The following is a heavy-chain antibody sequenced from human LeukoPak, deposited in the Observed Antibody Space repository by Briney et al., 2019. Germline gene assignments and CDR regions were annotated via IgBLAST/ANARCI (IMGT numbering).Heavy chain of an antibody. Sequence: PGGSLRLSCAASRFTFSSDSMNWVLQAQGKVLEWVSSISSSSSYIYYAYAVEGRFTISRDNSKNTLYLQMNSLRAEDTAVYYCAKWTVISGYYHIDYWGQGTLVTVSS. J-gene: IGHJ4*02. CDR1: RFTFSSDS. D-gene: IGHD2-15*01. CDR3: AKWTVISGYYHIDY. CDR2: ISSSSSYI. V-gene: IGHV3-21*01.